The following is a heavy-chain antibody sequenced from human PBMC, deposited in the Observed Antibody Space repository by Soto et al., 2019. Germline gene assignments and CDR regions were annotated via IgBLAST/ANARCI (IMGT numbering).Heavy chain of an antibody. CDR1: GGSISSGDYY. D-gene: IGHD3-22*01. CDR3: ARRYYYDSSGYLYYFDY. V-gene: IGHV4-30-4*01. CDR2: IYYSGST. J-gene: IGHJ4*02. Sequence: PSETLSLTCTVSGGSISSGDYYWIWIRQPPGKGLEWIGYIYYSGSTYYNPSLKSRVTISVDTSKNQFSLKLSSVTAADTAVYYCARRYYYDSSGYLYYFDYWGQGTLVTVSS.